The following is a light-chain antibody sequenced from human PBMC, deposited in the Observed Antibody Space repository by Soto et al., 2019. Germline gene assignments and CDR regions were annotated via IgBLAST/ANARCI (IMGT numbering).Light chain of an antibody. Sequence: LTQAPATLSLSPGERAPLSCRASQSVYRSLALYQQKPGKAPKLLVYDASTLETGVPSRFSGSGSGTHFTLTISSLQPEDFATYYCQQLHGYPITFGQGTRLEIK. V-gene: IGKV1-13*02. J-gene: IGKJ5*01. CDR1: QSVYRS. CDR3: QQLHGYPIT. CDR2: DAS.